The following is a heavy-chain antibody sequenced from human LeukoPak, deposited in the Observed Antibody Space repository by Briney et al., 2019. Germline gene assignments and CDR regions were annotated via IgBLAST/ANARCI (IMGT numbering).Heavy chain of an antibody. Sequence: GGSLRLSCQTSGFTFGNYAMSWVRQAQGKELEWISAISTNGVNTYYADSVKGRFTISRDNSKNMVYLQMNNLRADDTAVYYCAKSVVVITFRFDDWGQGALVTVSS. J-gene: IGHJ4*02. V-gene: IGHV3-23*01. CDR1: GFTFGNYA. D-gene: IGHD2-15*01. CDR3: AKSVVVITFRFDD. CDR2: ISTNGVNT.